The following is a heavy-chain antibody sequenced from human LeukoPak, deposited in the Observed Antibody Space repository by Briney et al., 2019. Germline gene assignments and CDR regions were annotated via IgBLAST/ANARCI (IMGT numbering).Heavy chain of an antibody. CDR2: IYYSGST. CDR3: ARGRGGVRGGYFDY. CDR1: GGSISSYY. D-gene: IGHD3-10*01. Sequence: TSETLSLTCTVSGGSISSYYWSWIRQPPGKGLEWIGYIYYSGSTSYNPSLKSRVTISVDTSKNQFSLKLSSVTAADTAVYYCARGRGGVRGGYFDYWGQGTLVTVSS. V-gene: IGHV4-59*01. J-gene: IGHJ4*02.